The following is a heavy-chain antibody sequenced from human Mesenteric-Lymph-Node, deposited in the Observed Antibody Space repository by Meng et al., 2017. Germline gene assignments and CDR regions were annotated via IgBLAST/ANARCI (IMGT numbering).Heavy chain of an antibody. Sequence: SVKVSCKASGYTFTSYGISWVRQAPGQGLEWMGRIIPILGIANYAQKFQGRVTITADKSTSTAYMELSSLRSEDTAVYYCARAYYYDSSGYKRKGSNFDYWGQGTLVTVSS. J-gene: IGHJ4*02. CDR1: GYTFTSYG. V-gene: IGHV1-69*04. CDR2: IIPILGIA. D-gene: IGHD3-22*01. CDR3: ARAYYYDSSGYKRKGSNFDY.